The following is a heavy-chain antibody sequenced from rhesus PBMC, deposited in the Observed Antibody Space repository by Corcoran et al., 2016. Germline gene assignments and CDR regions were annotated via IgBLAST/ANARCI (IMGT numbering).Heavy chain of an antibody. Sequence: QVQLQESGPGVVKPSETLSLTCAVSGGSISGYYLWSWIRQPPGKGLEWIGYIYGGRGSTSYKPPLKSRGTISIDPSKNQFAMTLVSVTAADTAVDYCARETGVLTALFDYWGQGVLVTVSS. D-gene: IGHD2-15*01. CDR2: IYGGRGST. V-gene: IGHV4-106*01. CDR3: ARETGVLTALFDY. CDR1: GGSISGYYL. J-gene: IGHJ4*01.